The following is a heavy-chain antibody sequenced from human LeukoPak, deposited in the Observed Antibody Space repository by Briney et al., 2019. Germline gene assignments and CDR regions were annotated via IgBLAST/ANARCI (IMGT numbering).Heavy chain of an antibody. D-gene: IGHD3-16*01. CDR2: ISGSGGST. J-gene: IGHJ4*02. Sequence: GGSLRLSCAASGFTFDDYGMSWVRQAPGKGLEWVSGISGSGGSTYYADSVRGRFTISRDNSTNTLYLQMNSLRAEDTAVYYCAKGRFGFDYWGQGTLVTVSS. CDR3: AKGRFGFDY. CDR1: GFTFDDYG. V-gene: IGHV3-23*01.